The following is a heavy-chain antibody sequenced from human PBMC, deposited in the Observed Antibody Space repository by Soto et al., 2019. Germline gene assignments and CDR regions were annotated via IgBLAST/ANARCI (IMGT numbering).Heavy chain of an antibody. D-gene: IGHD4-4*01. CDR1: GFTFNAYA. CDR2: IGGSGGNR. CDR3: ARVASDYINSVDN. V-gene: IGHV3-23*01. J-gene: IGHJ4*02. Sequence: EVQLLEPGGGLVQPGGSLRLSCAASGFTFNAYAMTWVRQAPGKGREWVSAIGGSGGNRYYADSVRGRFTISRDNSKDTVDLQMTSLRVEDTAVYYCARVASDYINSVDNWGQGILITVSS.